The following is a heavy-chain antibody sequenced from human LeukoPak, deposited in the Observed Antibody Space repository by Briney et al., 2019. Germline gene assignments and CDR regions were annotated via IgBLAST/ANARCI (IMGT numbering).Heavy chain of an antibody. CDR2: IWYDGSNK. J-gene: IGHJ4*02. Sequence: GGSLRLSCAASGFTFSSYAMHWVRQAPGKGLEWVAVIWYDGSNKYYADSVKGRFTISGDNSKNTLYLQMNSLRAEDTAVYYCARDKLRYSSSWYGNDYWGQGTLVTVSS. CDR1: GFTFSSYA. V-gene: IGHV3-33*08. CDR3: ARDKLRYSSSWYGNDY. D-gene: IGHD6-13*01.